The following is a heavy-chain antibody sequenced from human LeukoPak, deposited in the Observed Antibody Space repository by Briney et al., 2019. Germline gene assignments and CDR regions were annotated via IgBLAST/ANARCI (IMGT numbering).Heavy chain of an antibody. CDR2: IYYSGST. CDR3: ARRRVVAATNWFDP. V-gene: IGHV4-59*05. J-gene: IGHJ5*02. D-gene: IGHD2-15*01. Sequence: PSETLSLTCTVSGGSISSYYWSWIRQPPGKGLEWIGSIYYSGSTYYNPSLKSRVTISVDTSKSQFSLKLSSVTAADTAVYYCARRRVVAATNWFDPWGQGTLVTVSS. CDR1: GGSISSYY.